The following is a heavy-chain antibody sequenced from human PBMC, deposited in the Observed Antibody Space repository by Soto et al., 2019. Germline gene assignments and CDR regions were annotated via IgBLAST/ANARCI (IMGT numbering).Heavy chain of an antibody. V-gene: IGHV1-46*03. CDR2: INPSGGYT. CDR3: ARVGPGYYDSSGYPQGAFDI. Sequence: ASVKVSCKASGYTFTIYYMNWVRQAPGEGLEWLGIINPSGGYTTYAQRFLGRVTMTSDTSTSTVHMELGSLTSEDTAVYYCARVGPGYYDSSGYPQGAFDIWGQGTMVTVSS. CDR1: GYTFTIYY. D-gene: IGHD3-22*01. J-gene: IGHJ3*02.